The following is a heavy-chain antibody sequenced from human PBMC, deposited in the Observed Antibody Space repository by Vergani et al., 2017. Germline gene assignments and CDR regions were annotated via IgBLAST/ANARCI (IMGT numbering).Heavy chain of an antibody. Sequence: QVQLQQSGPGLVKPSETLSLTCTVSGGSISSYYWSWIRQPPGKGLEWIGYIYYIGSTNYNPSLKSRVTISLDTSKSQFSLKLSSVTAADTAVYYCARGRYSSGWYFWGQGTLVTVSS. J-gene: IGHJ4*02. CDR2: IYYIGST. CDR3: ARGRYSSGWYF. V-gene: IGHV4-59*01. D-gene: IGHD6-19*01. CDR1: GGSISSYY.